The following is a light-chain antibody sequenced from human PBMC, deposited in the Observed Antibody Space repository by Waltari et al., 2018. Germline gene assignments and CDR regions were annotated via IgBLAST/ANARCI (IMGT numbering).Light chain of an antibody. CDR2: WAS. CDR1: QSVLYSSNNKNY. CDR3: QQYYSTLFT. V-gene: IGKV4-1*01. J-gene: IGKJ3*01. Sequence: DIVMTQSPDSLAVSLGERATINCKSSQSVLYSSNNKNYLAWYQQTPGQPPKLLIYWASTRESGVPDRFSGSGSGTDFTLTSSSLQAEDVAVYYCQQYYSTLFTFGPGTKVDIK.